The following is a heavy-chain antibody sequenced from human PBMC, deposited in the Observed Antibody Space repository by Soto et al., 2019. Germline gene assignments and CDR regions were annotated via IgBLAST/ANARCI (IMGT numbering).Heavy chain of an antibody. CDR1: GGSISRYY. V-gene: IGHV4-59*01. Sequence: QVQLQESGPGLVKPSETLSLTCTVSGGSISRYYWSWIRQPPGKGLEWIGYMYNTGSTVYNPSFKSRVARSVDTSKNQFSMKLNAVTAADTAVYYCARDLWGYCGTDCYPLDVWGQGTTVTVSS. CDR2: MYNTGST. D-gene: IGHD2-21*02. J-gene: IGHJ6*02. CDR3: ARDLWGYCGTDCYPLDV.